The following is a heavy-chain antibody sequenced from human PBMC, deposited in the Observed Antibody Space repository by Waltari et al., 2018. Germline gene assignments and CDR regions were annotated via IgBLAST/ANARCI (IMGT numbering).Heavy chain of an antibody. D-gene: IGHD6-13*01. CDR2: IYEDGSQK. V-gene: IGHV3-7*01. J-gene: IGHJ4*02. CDR1: GFTFRTYR. Sequence: VQLVESGGGLVQPGGSLRLSCAASGFTFRTYRMSWVRQAPGKGQEWVANIYEDGSQKNYVGSVKGRFTISRDNARNSLYLQMNSLRVEDTAIYFCARDISSSSYREGYWGQGTPVTVSS. CDR3: ARDISSSSYREGY.